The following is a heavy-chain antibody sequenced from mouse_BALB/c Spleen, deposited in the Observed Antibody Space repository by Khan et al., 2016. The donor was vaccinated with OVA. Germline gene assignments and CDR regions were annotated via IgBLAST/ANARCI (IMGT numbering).Heavy chain of an antibody. V-gene: IGHV9-1*02. CDR2: INTYTGEP. CDR1: GYTFTNYG. CDR3: ARGASYWYFDV. Sequence: QIQLVQSGPELKKPGETVKISCKASGYTFTNYGMNWVKQAPGKGLKWMGWINTYTGEPTYTDAFKGRFAFSLETSASTAYLQINKLKNEDMATYFCARGASYWYFDVWGAGTTVTVSS. J-gene: IGHJ1*01.